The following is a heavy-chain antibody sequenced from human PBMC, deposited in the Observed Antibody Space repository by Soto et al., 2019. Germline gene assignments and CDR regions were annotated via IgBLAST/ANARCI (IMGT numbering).Heavy chain of an antibody. D-gene: IGHD6-13*01. V-gene: IGHV1-18*01. CDR2: ISAYNGNT. Sequence: QVQLVQSGAEVKKPGASVKVSCKASGYTFTSYGISWVRQAPGQGLEWMGWISAYNGNTNYAQKLQGXVXXXTXSSPSTAYMELRSLGSDDTAVYYCARDWAAAGPLDYWGQGTLVTVSS. CDR3: ARDWAAAGPLDY. CDR1: GYTFTSYG. J-gene: IGHJ4*02.